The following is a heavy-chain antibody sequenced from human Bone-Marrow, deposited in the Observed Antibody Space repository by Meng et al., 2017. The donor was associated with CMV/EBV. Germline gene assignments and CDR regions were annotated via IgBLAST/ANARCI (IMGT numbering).Heavy chain of an antibody. J-gene: IGHJ6*02. V-gene: IGHV3-13*01. CDR1: GFTFSSYD. Sequence: ESLKIYCAASGFTFSSYDMHWVRQATGKGLEWVSAIGTAGDTYYPGSVKGRFTISRENAKNSLYLQMNSLRAGDTAVYYCARGDGMDVWGQGTTVTVSS. CDR3: ARGDGMDV. CDR2: IGTAGDT.